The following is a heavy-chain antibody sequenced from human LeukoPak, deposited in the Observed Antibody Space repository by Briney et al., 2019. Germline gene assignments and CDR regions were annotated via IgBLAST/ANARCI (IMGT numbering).Heavy chain of an antibody. CDR3: ARGADRYSTSWFLDS. D-gene: IGHD6-13*01. J-gene: IGHJ4*02. V-gene: IGHV4-39*07. Sequence: SETLSLTCTVSRGSINRSPYYWGWIRQSPGKGLEWIATIFYNGATWYNPSLRSRVTISVDTSKNQFSLRLSSVTAADTAVYYCARGADRYSTSWFLDSWGQGTLVTVSS. CDR1: RGSINRSPYY. CDR2: IFYNGAT.